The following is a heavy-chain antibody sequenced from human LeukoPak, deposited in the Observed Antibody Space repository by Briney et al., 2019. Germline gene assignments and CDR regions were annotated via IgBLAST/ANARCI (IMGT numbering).Heavy chain of an antibody. J-gene: IGHJ4*02. CDR3: ASYCGGDCPPAGY. Sequence: GGSLRLSCAASGFTFSSYAMSWVRQAPGKGLEWVSGISGSGGSTYYADSVKGRFTISRDNSKNTLYLQMNSRRAEDTAVYYCASYCGGDCPPAGYWGQGTLVTVSS. D-gene: IGHD2-21*02. CDR2: ISGSGGST. CDR1: GFTFSSYA. V-gene: IGHV3-23*01.